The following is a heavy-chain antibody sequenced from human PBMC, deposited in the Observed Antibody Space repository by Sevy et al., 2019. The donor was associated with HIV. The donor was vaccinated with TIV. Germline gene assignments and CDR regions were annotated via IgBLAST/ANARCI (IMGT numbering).Heavy chain of an antibody. J-gene: IGHJ5*02. D-gene: IGHD5-12*01. CDR2: IHYTGTT. Sequence: SETLSLTCTVSGGSISAYHWSWIRQPPGKGLEYIVYIHYTGTTNYNPSLKSRVTISVDSSKNQFSLKLSSVTAADTALYYGARAPPVRSGDDSLNWFDPWGQGTLVTVS. CDR3: ARAPPVRSGDDSLNWFDP. V-gene: IGHV4-59*01. CDR1: GGSISAYH.